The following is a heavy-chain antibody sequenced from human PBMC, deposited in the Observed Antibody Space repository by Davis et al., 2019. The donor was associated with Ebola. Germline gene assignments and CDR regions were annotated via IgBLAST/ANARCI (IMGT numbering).Heavy chain of an antibody. CDR3: ARGGQLVPFDY. V-gene: IGHV4-4*02. CDR1: GCSISSSNW. J-gene: IGHJ4*02. D-gene: IGHD6-6*01. CDR2: IYHSGST. Sequence: GSLRLSCTVSGCSISSSNWWSWVRQHPGKGLEWIGEIYHSGSTNYNPSLKSRVPISVDKSKNQFSLKLSSVTAADTAVYYCARGGQLVPFDYWGQGTLVTVSS.